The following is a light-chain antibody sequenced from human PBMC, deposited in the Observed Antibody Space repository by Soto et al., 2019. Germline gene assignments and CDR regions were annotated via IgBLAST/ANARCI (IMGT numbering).Light chain of an antibody. Sequence: QSGLTKPASVSGSPGQSITISCTGTSSDVGAYNYVSWFQQHPDKVPKLIIYEVSNRPSGVSSRFSGSKSGNTASLTISGLQAEDEADYYCSSYRSTSNYVFGSGTKVTVL. CDR3: SSYRSTSNYV. CDR1: SSDVGAYNY. J-gene: IGLJ1*01. CDR2: EVS. V-gene: IGLV2-14*01.